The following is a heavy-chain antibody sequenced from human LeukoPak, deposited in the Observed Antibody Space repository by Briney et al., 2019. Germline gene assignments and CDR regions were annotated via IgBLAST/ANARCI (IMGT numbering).Heavy chain of an antibody. CDR3: AREVYCSGGSCYSRGSGYYYGMDV. V-gene: IGHV1-18*01. CDR1: GYTFTSYG. CDR2: ISAYNGNT. Sequence: ASVKVSCKASGYTFTSYGISWVRQAPGQGLEWMGWISAYNGNTNYAQKLQGRVTMTTDTSTSTAYMELRSLRSDDTAVYYCAREVYCSGGSCYSRGSGYYYGMDVWGQGTTVTVSS. J-gene: IGHJ6*02. D-gene: IGHD2-15*01.